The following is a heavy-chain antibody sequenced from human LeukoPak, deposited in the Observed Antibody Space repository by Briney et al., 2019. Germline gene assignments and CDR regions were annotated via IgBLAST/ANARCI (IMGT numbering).Heavy chain of an antibody. J-gene: IGHJ4*02. D-gene: IGHD3-22*01. CDR2: INPNSGGT. CDR3: ARVFGVDSSGYSPDY. Sequence: ASVKVSCKASGYTFTGYYMHWGRQAPGQGLEWMGWINPNSGGTNYAQKFQGRVTMTRDTSISTAYMELSRLRSDDTAVYYCARVFGVDSSGYSPDYWGQGTLVTASS. CDR1: GYTFTGYY. V-gene: IGHV1-2*02.